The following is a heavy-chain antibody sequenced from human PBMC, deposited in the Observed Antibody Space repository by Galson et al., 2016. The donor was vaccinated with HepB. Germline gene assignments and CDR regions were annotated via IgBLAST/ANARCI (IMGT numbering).Heavy chain of an antibody. CDR2: SSYDGINQ. D-gene: IGHD1-26*01. CDR3: AREQPSGAYRTADY. V-gene: IGHV3-30*03. Sequence: SLRLSCATSGFSFGTCGFHWVRQAPGKGLEWVGVSSYDGINQYYSDSVKGRFTISRDRSKNTLYLQMTRRRVEDTAVYFCAREQPSGAYRTADYWGQGTLVTVSS. CDR1: GFSFGTCG. J-gene: IGHJ4*02.